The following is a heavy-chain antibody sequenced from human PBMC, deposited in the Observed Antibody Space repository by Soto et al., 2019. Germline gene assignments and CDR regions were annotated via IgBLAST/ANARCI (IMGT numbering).Heavy chain of an antibody. D-gene: IGHD3-10*01. CDR1: GYTFTDYG. CDR3: ARVLRGVVNWFDP. CDR2: ISSYNGNT. Sequence: QVHLVQSGAEVKKPGASVKVSCKASGYTFTDYGITWVRQAPGQGLEWVGWISSYNGNTNYAQKLQGRVTMTTDISTTMTYMELRSLGYDDTAVYYCARVLRGVVNWFDPWGQGTLVTVSS. V-gene: IGHV1-18*01. J-gene: IGHJ5*02.